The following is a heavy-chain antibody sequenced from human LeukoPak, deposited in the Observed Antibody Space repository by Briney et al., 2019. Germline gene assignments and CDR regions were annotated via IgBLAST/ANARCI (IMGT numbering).Heavy chain of an antibody. Sequence: SETLSLTCTVSGGSVSSGSYYWSWIRQPPGKGLEWIGYIYHSGSTYYNPSLKSRVTISVDRSKNQFSLKLSSVTAADTAVYYCARGFHVSYGMDVWGQGTTVTVSS. J-gene: IGHJ6*02. D-gene: IGHD3-16*01. V-gene: IGHV4-30-2*01. CDR2: IYHSGST. CDR3: ARGFHVSYGMDV. CDR1: GGSVSSGSYY.